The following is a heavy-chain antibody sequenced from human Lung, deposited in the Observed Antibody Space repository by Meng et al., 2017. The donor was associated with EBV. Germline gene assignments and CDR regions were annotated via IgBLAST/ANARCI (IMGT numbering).Heavy chain of an antibody. D-gene: IGHD5-12*01. CDR3: ARHDGGYGDYFDH. V-gene: IGHV4-39*01. CDR1: GGSISSSRHY. J-gene: IGHJ4*02. Sequence: QPHLQEPGPGLVKPPETLSLTCTVPGGSISSSRHYWGWIRQPPGKGLEWIGSIYYSGSTYYNPSLRSRVTMSLDTSKNQFSLRLSSVTATDTAVYYCARHDGGYGDYFDHWGQGTLVTVSS. CDR2: IYYSGST.